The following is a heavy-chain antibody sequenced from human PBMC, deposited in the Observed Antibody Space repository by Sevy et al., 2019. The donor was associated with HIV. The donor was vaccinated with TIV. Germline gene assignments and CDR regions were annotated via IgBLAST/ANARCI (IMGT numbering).Heavy chain of an antibody. CDR1: GYSFTSYW. J-gene: IGHJ3*02. D-gene: IGHD2-15*01. Sequence: GESLKISCKGSGYSFTSYWIGRVRQMPGKGLEWMGIIYPGDSDTRYSPSFQGQVTISADKSISTAYLQWSSLKASDTAMYYCARHWPGEDIVVEVAALAFDMWGQGTMLTVSS. V-gene: IGHV5-51*01. CDR2: IYPGDSDT. CDR3: ARHWPGEDIVVEVAALAFDM.